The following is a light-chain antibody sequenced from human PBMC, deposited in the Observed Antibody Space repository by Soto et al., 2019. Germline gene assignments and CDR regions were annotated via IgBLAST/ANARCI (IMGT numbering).Light chain of an antibody. V-gene: IGLV2-23*02. CDR1: SSDVGSYNL. CDR2: EVS. CDR3: CSYAPGGTFV. J-gene: IGLJ1*01. Sequence: QSALTQPASVYGSPGQSTTISCTGTSSDVGSYNLVTWYQQHPGKAPKLMIYEVSKRPSGVSSRFSGSKSGNTASLTISGLQAEDEADYYCCSYAPGGTFVFGVGTKLTVL.